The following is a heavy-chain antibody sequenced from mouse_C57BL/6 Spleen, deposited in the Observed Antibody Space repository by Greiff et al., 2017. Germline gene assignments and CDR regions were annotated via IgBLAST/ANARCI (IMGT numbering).Heavy chain of an antibody. V-gene: IGHV1-64*01. J-gene: IGHJ1*03. CDR2: IHPNSGST. Sequence: VQLQQPGAELVKPGASVKLSCKASGYTFTSYWMHWVKQRPGQGLEWIGMIHPNSGSTNYNEKFKGKATLTSDTSSSTAYMQHRSLTSEDSAIYFCAREGYFDVWGTGTTGTVSS. CDR1: GYTFTSYW. CDR3: AREGYFDV.